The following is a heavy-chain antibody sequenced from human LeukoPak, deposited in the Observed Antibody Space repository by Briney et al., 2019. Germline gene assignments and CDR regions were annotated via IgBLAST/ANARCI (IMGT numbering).Heavy chain of an antibody. J-gene: IGHJ5*02. CDR1: GFTLSNYW. CDR2: IKQDGSEK. Sequence: PGGSLRLSCVASGFTLSNYWMIWVRQAPGKGLEWVGHIKQDGSEKRYADSLRGRFSISRDKAQTALYLQMNTLREEDTAVYYCARASDPWLQLTWGQGSLVTVSS. CDR3: ARASDPWLQLT. V-gene: IGHV3-7*05. D-gene: IGHD5-24*01.